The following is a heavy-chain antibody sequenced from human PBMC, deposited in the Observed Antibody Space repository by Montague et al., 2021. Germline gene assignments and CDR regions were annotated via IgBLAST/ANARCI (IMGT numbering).Heavy chain of an antibody. CDR3: ARAEDYYGSGSYLGFDY. Sequence: TLSLTCSVSGGSISSGGYYWSWIRQLPGKGLEWIGYIFYSGNTYYNPSLKSRVTISVDTSKNPFSLKLISVPAADTAVYYCARAEDYYGSGSYLGFDYWGQGTLVTVSS. V-gene: IGHV4-31*03. J-gene: IGHJ4*02. D-gene: IGHD3-10*01. CDR2: IFYSGNT. CDR1: GGSISSGGYY.